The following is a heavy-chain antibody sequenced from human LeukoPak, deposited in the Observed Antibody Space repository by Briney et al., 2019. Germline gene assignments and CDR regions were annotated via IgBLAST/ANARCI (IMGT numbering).Heavy chain of an antibody. J-gene: IGHJ3*02. CDR1: GGSISSYY. Sequence: SETLSLTCTVSGGSISSYYWNWIRQSPGKGLEWIGYIYYSGSTNYNPSLKSRVTISVDTSKNQFSLKLSSVTAADTAVYYCARVFGGSKAFDIWGQGTMVTVSS. D-gene: IGHD3-10*01. CDR3: ARVFGGSKAFDI. CDR2: IYYSGST. V-gene: IGHV4-59*01.